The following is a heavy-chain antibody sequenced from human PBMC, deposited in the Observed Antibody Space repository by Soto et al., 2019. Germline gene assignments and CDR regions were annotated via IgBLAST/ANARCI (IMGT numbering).Heavy chain of an antibody. Sequence: VGSLRLSCAASGFTFSDYYMSWIRQAPGKGLEWVSFINPSISTIYYADSVKGRFTISRDNAKNSLYLQMNSLRAEDTAVYYCVREAITAMVFDYWGQGALVTVSS. J-gene: IGHJ4*02. CDR3: VREAITAMVFDY. D-gene: IGHD5-18*01. CDR1: GFTFSDYY. CDR2: INPSISTI. V-gene: IGHV3-11*01.